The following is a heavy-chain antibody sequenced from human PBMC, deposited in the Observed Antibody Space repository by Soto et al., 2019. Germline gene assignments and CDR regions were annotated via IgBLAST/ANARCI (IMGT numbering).Heavy chain of an antibody. Sequence: QGQLVQSGAEVKKPGASVKVSCTASGNTFTNFGVTWVRQALGQGLEWMGWISAYTDDPNYAQKFQGRATMTIDTSTSTAYLDLRSLTSDDTAVYYCARAIPGSEAWFDPWSQGTLVTVSS. J-gene: IGHJ5*02. CDR3: ARAIPGSEAWFDP. V-gene: IGHV1-18*01. CDR2: ISAYTDDP. CDR1: GNTFTNFG. D-gene: IGHD2-2*01.